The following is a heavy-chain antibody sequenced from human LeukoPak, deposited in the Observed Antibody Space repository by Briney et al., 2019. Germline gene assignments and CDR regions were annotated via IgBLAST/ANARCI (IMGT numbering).Heavy chain of an antibody. J-gene: IGHJ3*02. D-gene: IGHD3-10*01. CDR2: IYYSGST. CDR3: ARDSTYYGSGTKASDAFDI. CDR1: GGSISSGGYY. V-gene: IGHV4-31*03. Sequence: SQTLSLTCTVSGGSISSGGYYWSWIRQHPGKGLEWIGYIYYSGSTYYNPSLKSRVTISVDTSKNQLSLKLSSVTAADTAVYYCARDSTYYGSGTKASDAFDIWGQGTMVTVSS.